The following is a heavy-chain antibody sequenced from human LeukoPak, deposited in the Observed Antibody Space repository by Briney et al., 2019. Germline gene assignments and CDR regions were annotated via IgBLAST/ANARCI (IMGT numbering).Heavy chain of an antibody. CDR3: ARPARVGYCSSTSCPFDY. V-gene: IGHV4-39*01. CDR1: GVSISSSSYY. D-gene: IGHD2-2*01. J-gene: IGHJ4*02. Sequence: SETLSLTCTVSGVSISSSSYYWGWIRQPPGKGLEWIGSIYYSGSTYYNPSLKSRVTISVDTSKNQFSLKLSSVTGADTAVYYCARPARVGYCSSTSCPFDYRGQGTLVTVSS. CDR2: IYYSGST.